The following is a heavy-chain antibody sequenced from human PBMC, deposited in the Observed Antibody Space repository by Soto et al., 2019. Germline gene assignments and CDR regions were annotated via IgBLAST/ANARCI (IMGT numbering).Heavy chain of an antibody. CDR1: GFTFSSYA. CDR3: VKDGWKRWLQLGAFDI. D-gene: IGHD5-12*01. Sequence: GGSLRLSCSASGFTFSSYAMHWFRQAPGKGLEYVSAISSNGGSTYYADSVKGRFTISRDNSKNTLYLQMSSLRAEDTAVYYCVKDGWKRWLQLGAFDIWGQGTMVTVSS. CDR2: ISSNGGST. V-gene: IGHV3-64D*06. J-gene: IGHJ3*02.